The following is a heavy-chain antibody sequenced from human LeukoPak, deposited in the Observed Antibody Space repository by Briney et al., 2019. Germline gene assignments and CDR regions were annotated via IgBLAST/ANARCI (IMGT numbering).Heavy chain of an antibody. Sequence: GGSLRLSCAASGFTFIDYDMHWVRQVIGKGLEWVSAIGIRGDTHYSGSVKGRFTISRDNSKNTLYVQMNSLRAEDTAIYYCAKESKYSFGYCFDYWGQGILVTVSS. V-gene: IGHV3-13*01. CDR1: GFTFIDYD. D-gene: IGHD5-18*01. J-gene: IGHJ4*02. CDR2: IGIRGDT. CDR3: AKESKYSFGYCFDY.